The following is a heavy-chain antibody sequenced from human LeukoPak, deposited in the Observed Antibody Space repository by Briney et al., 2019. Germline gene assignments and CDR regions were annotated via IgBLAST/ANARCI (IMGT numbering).Heavy chain of an antibody. Sequence: ASVKVSCKASGYTFTGYYLHWVRQAPGQGLEWMGWINPNSGSTSYAQKFQGRVTMTRGMSTSTVYMELSSLRSEDTAVYYCARGGVVTLPVKSFYYYYMDVWGKGTTVTVSS. CDR2: INPNSGST. CDR1: GYTFTGYY. CDR3: ARGGVVTLPVKSFYYYYMDV. V-gene: IGHV1-46*01. D-gene: IGHD4-23*01. J-gene: IGHJ6*03.